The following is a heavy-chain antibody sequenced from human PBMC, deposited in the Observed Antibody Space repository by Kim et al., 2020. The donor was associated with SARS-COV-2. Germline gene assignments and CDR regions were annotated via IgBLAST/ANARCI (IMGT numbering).Heavy chain of an antibody. CDR1: GGSMNGYY. CDR3: ARSPGCCASPGFPTDRFDP. Sequence: SETLSLTCTVSGGSMNGYYWSWVRQPPGKGLEWIGSIFYYGASYYSPSLKSRITMSIDTSENQFSLKLTSVTAADTAVFSCARSPGCCASPGFPTDRFDP. CDR2: IFYYGAS. J-gene: IGHJ5*02. D-gene: IGHD2-15*01. V-gene: IGHV4-59*04.